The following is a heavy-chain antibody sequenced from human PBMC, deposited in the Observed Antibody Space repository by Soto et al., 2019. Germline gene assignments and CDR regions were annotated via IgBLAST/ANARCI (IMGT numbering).Heavy chain of an antibody. CDR3: ARVGTGYCSTSCYLTPKQNWFDP. D-gene: IGHD2-2*01. J-gene: IGHJ5*02. V-gene: IGHV4-34*01. CDR1: GGSFSGYY. CDR2: INHSGST. Sequence: PSETLSLTXAVYGGSFSGYYWSWIRQPPGKGLEWIGEINHSGSTNYNPSLKSRVTISVDTSKNQFSLKLSSVTAADTAVYYCARVGTGYCSTSCYLTPKQNWFDPWGQGTLVTVS.